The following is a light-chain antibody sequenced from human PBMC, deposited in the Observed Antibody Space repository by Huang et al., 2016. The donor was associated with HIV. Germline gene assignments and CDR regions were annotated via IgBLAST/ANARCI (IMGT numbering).Light chain of an antibody. Sequence: DIVLTQSPDSLAVSLGERATINCKSSQSVLYTSNNKCHLAWYQQKPGQPPTLLIYWASTRESGVPDLFSGSGSGTDFTLTIRSLQAEDVAVYYCQQYYSTPLYTFGQGTKLEIK. CDR3: QQYYSTPLYT. CDR1: QSVLYTSNNKCH. J-gene: IGKJ2*01. V-gene: IGKV4-1*01. CDR2: WAS.